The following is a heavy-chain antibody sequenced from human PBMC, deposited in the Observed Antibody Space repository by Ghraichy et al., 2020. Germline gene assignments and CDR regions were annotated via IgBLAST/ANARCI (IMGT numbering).Heavy chain of an antibody. J-gene: IGHJ6*02. CDR3: ARGGFYYGSGHYSGMDV. Sequence: SQTLSLTCVISGDSVSTNRDTWNWIRQSPSRGLEWLGRTYYRSKWTNDYAVSVRGRITINPDTSNNQFSLQLKSVTPEDTAVYYCARGGFYYGSGHYSGMDVWGQGTTVTVSS. V-gene: IGHV6-1*01. CDR1: GDSVSTNRDT. D-gene: IGHD3-10*01. CDR2: TYYRSKWTN.